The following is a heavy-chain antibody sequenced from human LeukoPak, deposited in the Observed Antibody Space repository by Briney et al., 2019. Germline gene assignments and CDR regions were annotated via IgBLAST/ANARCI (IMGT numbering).Heavy chain of an antibody. V-gene: IGHV4-34*01. Sequence: SETLSLTCAVYGGSFSGYYWSWIRQPPGKGLEWIGEINHSGSTNYNPSLKSRVTISVDTSKNQFSLKLSSVTAADTAVYYCARAAGAAAVKYNWFDPWGQGTLVTVSS. CDR1: GGSFSGYY. CDR2: INHSGST. J-gene: IGHJ5*02. D-gene: IGHD6-13*01. CDR3: ARAAGAAAVKYNWFDP.